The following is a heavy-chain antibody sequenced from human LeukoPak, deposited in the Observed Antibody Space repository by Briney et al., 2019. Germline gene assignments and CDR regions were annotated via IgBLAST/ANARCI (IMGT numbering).Heavy chain of an antibody. Sequence: GASVKVSCKAFGYTVTRYLMHWVGQAAGQGAEGMGGSSPSGGSTIFAQKFKGRVTLTSDMSTSPDYLELSRLRSENTAVYYCASDNSVRDEAWCFNPWGQGTLVTVSS. V-gene: IGHV1-46*01. CDR2: SSPSGGST. D-gene: IGHD4/OR15-4a*01. CDR1: GYTVTRYL. J-gene: IGHJ5*02. CDR3: ASDNSVRDEAWCFNP.